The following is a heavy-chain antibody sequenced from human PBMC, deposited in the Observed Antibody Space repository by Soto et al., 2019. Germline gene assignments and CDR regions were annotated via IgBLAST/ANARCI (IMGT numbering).Heavy chain of an antibody. CDR2: IYYGGST. Sequence: SETLSLTCAVSGGSIRSGDYSSNWIRQPPGKGLEWIGYIYYGGSTYYNTSLQSRVTMSVDRSRNQFSLKLNSVTAADTAVYYCARVRREYDNSGPVDYWGQGTLVTVSS. J-gene: IGHJ4*02. V-gene: IGHV4-30-2*01. D-gene: IGHD3-22*01. CDR3: ARVRREYDNSGPVDY. CDR1: GGSIRSGDYS.